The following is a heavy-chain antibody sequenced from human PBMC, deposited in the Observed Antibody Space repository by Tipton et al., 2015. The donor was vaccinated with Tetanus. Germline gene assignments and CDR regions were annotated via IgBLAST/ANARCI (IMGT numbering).Heavy chain of an antibody. V-gene: IGHV4-34*01. Sequence: TLSLTCAVYGGSFSGYYWSWIRQPPGKGLEWIGEINHSGSTNYNPSLKSRVTISVDTSKNQFSLKLSSVTAADTAVYYCARGAIRYQLLYWFDPWGQGTLVTVSS. J-gene: IGHJ5*02. CDR1: GGSFSGYY. D-gene: IGHD2-2*01. CDR3: ARGAIRYQLLYWFDP. CDR2: INHSGST.